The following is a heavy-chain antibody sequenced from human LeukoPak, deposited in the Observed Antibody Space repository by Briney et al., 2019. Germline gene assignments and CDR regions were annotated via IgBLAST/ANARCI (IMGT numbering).Heavy chain of an antibody. J-gene: IGHJ4*02. V-gene: IGHV4-34*01. CDR1: GGSFSGYY. D-gene: IGHD2-2*01. CDR3: ARHALTRSRTSPTSSRGVDY. CDR2: INHSGST. Sequence: SETLSLTCAVYGGSFSGYYWSWIRQPPGKGLEWIGEINHSGSTNYNPSLKSRVTISVDTSKNQFSLKLSSVTAADTAVYYCARHALTRSRTSPTSSRGVDYWGQGTLVTVSS.